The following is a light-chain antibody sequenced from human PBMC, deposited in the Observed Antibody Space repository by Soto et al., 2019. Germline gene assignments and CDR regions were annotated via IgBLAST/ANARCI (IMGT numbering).Light chain of an antibody. Sequence: DIVLTQSPATLSLSPGERVTLSCRASQSVRSDLAWYQQKPGQAPRLLIYGASTRATGIPARFSGSGSGTEFTLTISSLQSEDFAVYYCQQYNNWPPWTFGQGTKVDIK. CDR2: GAS. V-gene: IGKV3-15*01. CDR1: QSVRSD. J-gene: IGKJ1*01. CDR3: QQYNNWPPWT.